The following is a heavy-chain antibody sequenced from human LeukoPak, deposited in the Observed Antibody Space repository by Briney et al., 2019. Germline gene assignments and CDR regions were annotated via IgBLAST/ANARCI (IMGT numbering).Heavy chain of an antibody. Sequence: ASVKVSCKVSGYTLTELSMHWVRQAPGKGLEWMGGFDPEDGETIYAQKFQGRVTMTEDTSTDTAYMELSSLRSEDTAVYYCATTTRGLALEDIVVVPAAMWLDAFDIWGQGTMVTVSS. CDR2: FDPEDGET. CDR3: ATTTRGLALEDIVVVPAAMWLDAFDI. V-gene: IGHV1-24*01. CDR1: GYTLTELS. D-gene: IGHD2-2*01. J-gene: IGHJ3*02.